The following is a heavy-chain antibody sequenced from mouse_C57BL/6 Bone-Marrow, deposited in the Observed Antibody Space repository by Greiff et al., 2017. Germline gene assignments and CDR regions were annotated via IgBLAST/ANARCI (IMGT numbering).Heavy chain of an antibody. D-gene: IGHD2-4*01. CDR3: ARIWDDYDGDFDY. Sequence: VQLQQSGAELMKPGASVKLSCKATGYTFTGYWIEWVKQRPGHGLEWIGEILPGSGSTNSNEKFKGKATFTADTSSNTAYMQLSSLTTEDSAIYYCARIWDDYDGDFDYWGQGTTLTVSS. V-gene: IGHV1-9*01. CDR2: ILPGSGST. J-gene: IGHJ2*01. CDR1: GYTFTGYW.